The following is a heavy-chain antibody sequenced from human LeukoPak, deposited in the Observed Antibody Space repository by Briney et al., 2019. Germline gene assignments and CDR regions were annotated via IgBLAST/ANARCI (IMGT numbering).Heavy chain of an antibody. V-gene: IGHV3-23*01. Sequence: GGSLRLSCAASGFTFSSYAMSWVRQAPGKGLEWVSAISGSGGSTYYADSVKGRFTISRDNSKNTLYLQMNSLRAEDTAVYYCAKAGPWELLKSGSFDYWGQGTLVTVSS. J-gene: IGHJ4*02. CDR2: ISGSGGST. CDR1: GFTFSSYA. CDR3: AKAGPWELLKSGSFDY. D-gene: IGHD1-26*01.